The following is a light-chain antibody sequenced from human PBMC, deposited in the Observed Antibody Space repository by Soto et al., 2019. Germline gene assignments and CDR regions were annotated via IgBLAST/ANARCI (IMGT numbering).Light chain of an antibody. J-gene: IGKJ4*01. V-gene: IGKV1-39*01. Sequence: DVQLTQSPSSLSASIGDTVSISCRSSQSIATSVNWYQQKTGKPPALLIYGGSALQIGVPHRFSASGSGTDFTLTITSLQHEDFATYYCHRHETYPLAFGGGTKVDI. CDR3: HRHETYPLA. CDR2: GGS. CDR1: QSIATS.